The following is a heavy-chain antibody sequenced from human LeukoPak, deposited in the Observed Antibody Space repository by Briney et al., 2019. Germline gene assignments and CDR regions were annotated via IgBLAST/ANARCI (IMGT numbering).Heavy chain of an antibody. V-gene: IGHV4-34*01. D-gene: IGHD3/OR15-3a*01. CDR3: ASRGTGVTFDY. CDR2: INHSGST. CDR1: GGSFSGYY. J-gene: IGHJ4*02. Sequence: SETLSLTCAVYGGSFSGYYRSWIRQPPGKGLEWSGEINHSGSTNYNPSLMSRVTISVDTSKNQFSLKLSSVTAADTAVYYCASRGTGVTFDYWGQGTLVTVSS.